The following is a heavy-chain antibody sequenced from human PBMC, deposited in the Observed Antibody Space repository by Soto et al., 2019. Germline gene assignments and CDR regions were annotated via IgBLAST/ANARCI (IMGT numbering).Heavy chain of an antibody. CDR1: GYTLSEFS. CDR3: ATVSVDGTCFGY. CDR2: FDPEDGET. V-gene: IGHV1-24*01. Sequence: SVKVACKVSGYTLSEFSIHWLRQAPGKGLEGMGGFDPEDGETIYAQKFLGRVTMTADTSTDTAYMELRSLTSADPAVYYCATVSVDGTCFGYWGQGSLVTISS. D-gene: IGHD6-19*01. J-gene: IGHJ4*01.